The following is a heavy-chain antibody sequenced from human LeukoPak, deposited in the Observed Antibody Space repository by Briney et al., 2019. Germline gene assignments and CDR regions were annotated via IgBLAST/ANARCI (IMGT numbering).Heavy chain of an antibody. CDR3: ARDRSGYANDAFDF. Sequence: GGSLRLSCAASGFTFSSYSMNWVRQAPGKGLEWVAVLSYGGTNKYYADSVKGRFTISRDNSKNTMFLQMNSLRAEDTAVYHCARDRSGYANDAFDFWGQGTMVTVSS. CDR1: GFTFSSYS. V-gene: IGHV3-30*03. CDR2: LSYGGTNK. J-gene: IGHJ3*01. D-gene: IGHD3-3*01.